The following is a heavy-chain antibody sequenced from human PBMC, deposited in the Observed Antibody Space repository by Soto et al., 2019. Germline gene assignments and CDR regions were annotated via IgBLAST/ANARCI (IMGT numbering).Heavy chain of an antibody. CDR3: AREGRYRAGFDY. D-gene: IGHD1-1*01. J-gene: IGHJ4*02. CDR1: GFTFSSYA. V-gene: IGHV3-30-3*01. Sequence: QVQLVESGGGVVQPGRSLRLSCAASGFTFSSYAMHWVRQAPGKGLEWVAVISYDGSNKYHADSVKGRFTISRDNSKNTLYLQMNSLRAEDTAVYYCAREGRYRAGFDYWGQGTLVTVSS. CDR2: ISYDGSNK.